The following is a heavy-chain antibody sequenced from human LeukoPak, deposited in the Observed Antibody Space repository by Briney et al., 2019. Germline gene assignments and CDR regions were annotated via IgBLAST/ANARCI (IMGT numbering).Heavy chain of an antibody. CDR3: AKNSGYNWQYFFDY. J-gene: IGHJ4*02. Sequence: GGSLRLSCAASGFTVSSNYMSWVRQAPGEGLEWVSVIYSGGSTYYADSVKGRFTISRDNSKNTLYLQMNSLRAEDVAVYFCAKNSGYNWQYFFDYWGQGTLVTVSS. D-gene: IGHD6-25*01. CDR2: IYSGGST. CDR1: GFTVSSNY. V-gene: IGHV3-53*01.